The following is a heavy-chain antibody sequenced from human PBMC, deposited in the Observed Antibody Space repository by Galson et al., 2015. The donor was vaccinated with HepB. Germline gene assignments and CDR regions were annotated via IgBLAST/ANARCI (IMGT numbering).Heavy chain of an antibody. J-gene: IGHJ4*02. Sequence: SLRLSCAASGFTLSRNAMHWVRQAPGKGLEWVAVISNDGSDKNYADSVKGRFTISRDNSRNTLFLQMNSLRAEDTAVYYCARDADTAMAAEVYFDYWGQGTLVTVSS. CDR1: GFTLSRNA. D-gene: IGHD5-18*01. CDR3: ARDADTAMAAEVYFDY. V-gene: IGHV3-30-3*01. CDR2: ISNDGSDK.